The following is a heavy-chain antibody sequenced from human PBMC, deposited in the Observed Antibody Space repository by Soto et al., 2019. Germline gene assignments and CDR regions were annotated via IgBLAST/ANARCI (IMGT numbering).Heavy chain of an antibody. Sequence: PGGSLILSCAASGFTFSSYAMSWVRQAPGKGLEWVSVISGSGGSTYYADSVKGRFTISSDNSKNTLYLQMNSLRAEDTAVYYCAKASGLITMIGVVTRPQPVPFDYWGQGTLVTVSS. J-gene: IGHJ4*02. CDR1: GFTFSSYA. V-gene: IGHV3-23*01. CDR2: ISGSGGST. CDR3: AKASGLITMIGVVTRPQPVPFDY. D-gene: IGHD3-22*01.